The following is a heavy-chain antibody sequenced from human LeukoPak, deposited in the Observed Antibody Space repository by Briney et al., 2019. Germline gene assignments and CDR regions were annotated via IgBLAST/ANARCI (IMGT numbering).Heavy chain of an antibody. Sequence: ASVKVSCKASGYTFTSYDINWVRQATGQGLEWMGWMNPNSGNTGYAQKFQGRVTMTRNTSISTAYMELSSLRSEDTAVYYCAREVLHPAAMALDYWGQGTLVTVSS. CDR2: MNPNSGNT. V-gene: IGHV1-8*01. CDR1: GYTFTSYD. J-gene: IGHJ4*02. D-gene: IGHD2-2*01. CDR3: AREVLHPAAMALDY.